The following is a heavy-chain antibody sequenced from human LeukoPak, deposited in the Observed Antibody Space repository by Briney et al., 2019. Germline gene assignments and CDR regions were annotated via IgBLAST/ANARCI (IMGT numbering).Heavy chain of an antibody. CDR1: GFNFDDSG. CDR2: ISWKTDTV. J-gene: IGHJ5*02. V-gene: IGHV3-9*01. Sequence: PGRSLRLSCVASGFNFDDSGMHWVRHPPGKGLEWVSGISWKTDTVGYADSVKGRFTISRDYAKSSLYLQMNSLRPEDTALYYRVKGLLVRGVMPNWFDPWGQGTLVTVSS. D-gene: IGHD3-10*01. CDR3: VKGLLVRGVMPNWFDP.